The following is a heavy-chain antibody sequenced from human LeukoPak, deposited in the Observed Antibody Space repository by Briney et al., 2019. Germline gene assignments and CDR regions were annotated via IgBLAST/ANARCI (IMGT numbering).Heavy chain of an antibody. CDR3: ARGRYDYDNYYYGMDV. Sequence: SETLSLTCAVYGGSFSGYYWSWIRQPPGKGLEWIGYIYYSGSTYYNPSLKSRVTISVDTSKNQFSLKLSSVTAADTAVYYCARGRYDYDNYYYGMDVWGQGTTVTVSS. D-gene: IGHD4-17*01. CDR2: IYYSGST. CDR1: GGSFSGYY. J-gene: IGHJ6*02. V-gene: IGHV4-30-4*08.